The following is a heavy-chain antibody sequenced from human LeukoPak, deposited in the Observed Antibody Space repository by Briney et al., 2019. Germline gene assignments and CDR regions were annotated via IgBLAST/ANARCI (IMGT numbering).Heavy chain of an antibody. Sequence: GSSVKVSCEASGGTFSSYAISWVRQAPGQGLEWMGRIIPIFGTANYAQKFQGRVTMTRDTSTSTVYMEPSSLRSEDTAVYYCARDRPYYYDSSGHKADDAFDIWGQGTMVTVSS. CDR2: IIPIFGTA. CDR3: ARDRPYYYDSSGHKADDAFDI. D-gene: IGHD3-22*01. CDR1: GGTFSSYA. J-gene: IGHJ3*02. V-gene: IGHV1-69*05.